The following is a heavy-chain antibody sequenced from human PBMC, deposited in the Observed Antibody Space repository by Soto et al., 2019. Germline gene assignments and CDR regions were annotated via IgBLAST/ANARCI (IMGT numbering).Heavy chain of an antibody. D-gene: IGHD6-6*01. V-gene: IGHV3-23*01. CDR2: ISGSGGST. CDR3: AKDMEYSSSLFDY. CDR1: GFTFSSYA. J-gene: IGHJ4*02. Sequence: VGSLRLSCAASGFTFSSYAMSWVRQAPGKGLEWVSAISGSGGSTYYADSVKGRFTISRDNSKNTLYLQMNSLRAEDTAVYYCAKDMEYSSSLFDYWGQGTLVTVSS.